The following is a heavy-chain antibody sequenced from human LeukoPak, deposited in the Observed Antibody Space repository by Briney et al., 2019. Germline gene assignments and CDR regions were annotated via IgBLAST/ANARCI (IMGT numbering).Heavy chain of an antibody. V-gene: IGHV1-2*02. CDR2: INPISGGA. Sequence: GASVKVSCTASGYTLTGFYLHWVRQAPGQGLEWVAWINPISGGANYAQKFQGRVTMTRDTSISTAYMELSRLRSDDTAVYYCARVSRFGELSHYDYWGQGTLVTVSS. CDR1: GYTLTGFY. D-gene: IGHD3-10*01. J-gene: IGHJ4*02. CDR3: ARVSRFGELSHYDY.